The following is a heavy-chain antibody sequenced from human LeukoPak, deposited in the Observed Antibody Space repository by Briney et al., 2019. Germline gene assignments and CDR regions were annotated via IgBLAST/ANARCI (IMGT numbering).Heavy chain of an antibody. D-gene: IGHD1-26*01. CDR3: ASGSYYSYYYYYMDV. CDR1: GFTFSSYW. Sequence: GTLRLSCAASGFTFSSYWMSWIRQPPGKGLEWIGEINHSGSTNYNPSLKSRVTISVDTSKNQFSLKLSSVTAADTAVYYCASGSYYSYYYYYMDVWGKGTTVTISS. V-gene: IGHV4-34*01. CDR2: INHSGST. J-gene: IGHJ6*03.